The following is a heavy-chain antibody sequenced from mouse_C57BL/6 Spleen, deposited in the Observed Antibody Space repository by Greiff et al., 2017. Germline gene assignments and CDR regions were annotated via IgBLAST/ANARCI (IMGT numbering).Heavy chain of an antibody. J-gene: IGHJ2*01. Sequence: VQLKDSGPELVKPGASVKISCKASGYTFTDYYMNWVKQSHGKSLEWIGDINPNNGGTSYNQKFKGKATLTVDKSSSTAYMELRSLTSEDSAVYYCARYWSGNYAFDYWGQGTTLTVSS. CDR1: GYTFTDYY. D-gene: IGHD2-1*01. CDR2: INPNNGGT. V-gene: IGHV1-26*01. CDR3: ARYWSGNYAFDY.